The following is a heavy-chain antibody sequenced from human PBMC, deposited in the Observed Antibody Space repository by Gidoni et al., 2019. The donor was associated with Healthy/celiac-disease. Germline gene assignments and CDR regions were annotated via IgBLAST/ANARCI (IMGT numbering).Heavy chain of an antibody. J-gene: IGHJ4*02. CDR1: GFTFSSYS. D-gene: IGHD3-22*01. CDR2: ISSSSSTI. CDR3: ARDRDYDSSGYYQGPFDY. V-gene: IGHV3-48*01. Sequence: EVQLVESGGGLVQPGGSLRLPCAASGFTFSSYSMNWVRQAPGKGLEWVSYISSSSSTIYYADSVKGRFTISRDNAKNSLYLQMNSLRAEDTAVYYCARDRDYDSSGYYQGPFDYWGQGTLVTVSS.